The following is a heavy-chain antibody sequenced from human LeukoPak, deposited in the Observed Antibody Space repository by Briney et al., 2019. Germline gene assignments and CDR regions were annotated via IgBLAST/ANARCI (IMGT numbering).Heavy chain of an antibody. J-gene: IGHJ4*02. Sequence: SSETLSLTCTVSGVSISSSNSYWGWIRQPPGKGLEWIGSIYYSGSTYYNASLKSQVSISIDTSKNRFSLKLTSVTAADTAVYYCARQTGSGLFILPGGQGTLVTVSS. D-gene: IGHD3/OR15-3a*01. CDR1: GVSISSSNSY. CDR2: IYYSGST. CDR3: ARQTGSGLFILP. V-gene: IGHV4-39*01.